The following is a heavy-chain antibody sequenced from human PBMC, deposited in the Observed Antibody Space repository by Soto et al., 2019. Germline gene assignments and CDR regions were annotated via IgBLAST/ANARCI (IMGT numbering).Heavy chain of an antibody. CDR3: ARDVGIVATIKVGLYYYYGMDV. CDR2: TYYRSKWYN. J-gene: IGHJ6*02. Sequence: PSQTLSLTCAISGDSVSSNSAAWNWIRQSPSRSLEWLGRTYYRSKWYNDYAVSVKSRITINPDTSKNQFSLQLNSVTPEDTAVYYCARDVGIVATIKVGLYYYYGMDVWGQGTTVTVSS. V-gene: IGHV6-1*01. CDR1: GDSVSSNSAA. D-gene: IGHD5-12*01.